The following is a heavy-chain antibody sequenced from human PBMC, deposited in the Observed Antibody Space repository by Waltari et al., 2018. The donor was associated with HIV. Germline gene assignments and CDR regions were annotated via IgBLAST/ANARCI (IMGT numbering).Heavy chain of an antibody. D-gene: IGHD5-12*01. CDR3: ARGSEYSGYADAFDI. CDR2: IYSGGST. Sequence: EVQLVETGGGWIQPGGSLRLSCVAAELPVRRNIQSWGRQAPGKGLEWVSVIYSGGSTYYADSVKGRFTISRDNSKNTLYLQMNSLRAEDTAIYYCARGSEYSGYADAFDIWGQGTMVTVSS. CDR1: ELPVRRNI. V-gene: IGHV3-53*02. J-gene: IGHJ3*02.